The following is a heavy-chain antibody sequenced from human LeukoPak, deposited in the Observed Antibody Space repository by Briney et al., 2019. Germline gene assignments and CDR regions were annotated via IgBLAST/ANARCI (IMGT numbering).Heavy chain of an antibody. D-gene: IGHD2-15*01. J-gene: IGHJ4*02. CDR1: GGSIRNYY. CDR2: IYYSGST. CDR3: ARDRGYCSGGSCYHYFDY. V-gene: IGHV4-59*01. Sequence: SETLSLTCTVSGGSIRNYYWNWIRQPPGKGLEWIGYIYYSGSTNYNPSLKSRVTISVDTSKNQFSLKLSSVTAADTAVYYCARDRGYCSGGSCYHYFDYWGQGTLVTVSS.